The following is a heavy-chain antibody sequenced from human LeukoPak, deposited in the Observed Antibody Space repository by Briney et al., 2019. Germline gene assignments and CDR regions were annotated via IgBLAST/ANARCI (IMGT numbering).Heavy chain of an antibody. CDR1: GFAISDYS. CDR3: ARNFYCGGDCAISYFDY. V-gene: IGHV3-48*01. CDR2: ISSSSNKV. Sequence: AGGSLRLSCAGAGFAISDYSMSWVRQVPGKGLEWVSYISSSSNKVYYADSVKGRFTISRDNAKNSLFLQMNSLRADDTAVYYCARNFYCGGDCAISYFDYWGQGTLVTVSS. D-gene: IGHD2-21*02. J-gene: IGHJ4*02.